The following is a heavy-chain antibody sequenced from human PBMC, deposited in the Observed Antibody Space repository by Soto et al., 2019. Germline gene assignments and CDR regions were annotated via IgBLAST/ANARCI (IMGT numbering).Heavy chain of an antibody. J-gene: IGHJ3*02. CDR2: IYYSGST. D-gene: IGHD1-26*01. CDR3: ARAKNSGSYNWAAFDI. CDR1: GGSISRYY. Sequence: SEALSLTCTVSGGSISRYYCSWIRQPPGKGLEWIGYIYYSGSTNYNPSLKSRVTISVDTSKNQFSLKLSSVTAADTAVYYCARAKNSGSYNWAAFDIWGQGTMVTVSS. V-gene: IGHV4-59*01.